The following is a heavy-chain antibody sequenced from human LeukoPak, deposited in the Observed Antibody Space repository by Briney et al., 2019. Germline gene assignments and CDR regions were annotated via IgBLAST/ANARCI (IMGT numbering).Heavy chain of an antibody. J-gene: IGHJ6*03. CDR2: IYYSGST. Sequence: PSETLSLTCTVSGGSISSYYWSWIRQPPGKGLEWIGYIYYSGSTNYNPSLKSRVTISLDTPKNQFALKLSSVTAADTAVYYCARAKSDFPGGYYYYYMDVWGKGTTVTVSS. V-gene: IGHV4-59*08. CDR1: GGSISSYY. D-gene: IGHD3-3*01. CDR3: ARAKSDFPGGYYYYYMDV.